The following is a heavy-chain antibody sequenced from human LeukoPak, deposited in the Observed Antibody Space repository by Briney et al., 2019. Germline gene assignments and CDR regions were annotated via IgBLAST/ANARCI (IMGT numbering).Heavy chain of an antibody. J-gene: IGHJ4*02. CDR2: ISPSGGGT. D-gene: IGHD7-27*01. CDR3: AQDIAWGAFEH. CDR1: GFTFRKHG. V-gene: IGHV3-23*01. Sequence: GGSLRLSCAASGFTFRKHGMNWVRQAPGKGLEWVSGISPSGGGTYYADSVKGRFTISRDDSKNTLSLQMNSLRVEDTALYYCAQDIAWGAFEHWGQGTLVTVSS.